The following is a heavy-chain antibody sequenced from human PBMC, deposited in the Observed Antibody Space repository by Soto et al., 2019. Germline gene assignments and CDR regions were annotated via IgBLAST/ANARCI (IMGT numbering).Heavy chain of an antibody. D-gene: IGHD2-2*01. CDR2: MNPNSGNT. CDR1: GYTFTSYD. CDR3: AREDFRVVVPAATDYYYYYYMDV. Sequence: ASVKVSCKASGYTFTSYDINWVRQATGQGLEWMGWMNPNSGNTGYAQKFQGRVTMTRNTSISTAYMELSSLRSEDTAVYYCAREDFRVVVPAATDYYYYYYMDVWGKGTTVTVSS. V-gene: IGHV1-8*01. J-gene: IGHJ6*03.